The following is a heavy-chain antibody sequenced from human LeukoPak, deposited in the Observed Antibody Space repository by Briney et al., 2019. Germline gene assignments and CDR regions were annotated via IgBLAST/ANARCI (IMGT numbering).Heavy chain of an antibody. CDR2: ISAYNGNT. CDR3: ARGNYDFWSGSPNWFDP. J-gene: IGHJ5*02. Sequence: ASVKVSCKASGYTFTGYYMHWVRQAPGQGLEWMGWISAYNGNTNYAQKLQGRVTMTTDTSTSTAYMELRSLRSDDTAVYYCARGNYDFWSGSPNWFDPWGQGTLVTVSS. CDR1: GYTFTGYY. V-gene: IGHV1-18*04. D-gene: IGHD3-3*01.